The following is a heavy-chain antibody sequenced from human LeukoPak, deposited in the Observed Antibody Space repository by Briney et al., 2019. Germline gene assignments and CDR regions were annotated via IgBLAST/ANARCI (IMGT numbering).Heavy chain of an antibody. V-gene: IGHV3-23*01. CDR2: ISGSGGST. CDR3: AKEGIGGSSSWTRGYYYGMDV. Sequence: GGSLRLSCAASGNYWMHWVRQAPGKGLEWVSAISGSGGSTYYADSVKGRFTISRDNSKNTLYLQMNSLRAEDTAVYYCAKEGIGGSSSWTRGYYYGMDVWGQGTTVTVSS. J-gene: IGHJ6*02. CDR1: GNYW. D-gene: IGHD6-13*01.